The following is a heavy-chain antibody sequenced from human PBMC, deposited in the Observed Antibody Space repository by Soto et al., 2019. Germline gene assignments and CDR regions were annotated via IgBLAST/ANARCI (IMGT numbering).Heavy chain of an antibody. CDR3: ARGAKTYYDILTGYYRDNWFDP. CDR1: GFTFSSYS. CDR2: ISSSSSYI. J-gene: IGHJ5*02. Sequence: VGSLRLSCAASGFTFSSYSMNWVRQAPGKGLEWVSSISSSSSYIYYADSVKGRFTISRDNAKNSLYLQMNSLRAEDTAVYYCARGAKTYYDILTGYYRDNWFDPWGQGTLVTVSS. D-gene: IGHD3-9*01. V-gene: IGHV3-21*01.